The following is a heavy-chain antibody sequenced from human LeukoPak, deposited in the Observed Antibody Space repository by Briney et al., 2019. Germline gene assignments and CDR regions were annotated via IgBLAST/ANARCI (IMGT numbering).Heavy chain of an antibody. D-gene: IGHD1-20*01. CDR1: GFTFSSYE. Sequence: PGGSLRLSCAASGFTFSSYEMNWVRQAPGKGLEWISYIGSSGRTIYYADSVKGRFTISRDNAKNSLYLQMNSLRVEDTAVYYCARGSLTGEYGMGVWGQGTTVTVSS. J-gene: IGHJ6*02. V-gene: IGHV3-48*03. CDR3: ARGSLTGEYGMGV. CDR2: IGSSGRTI.